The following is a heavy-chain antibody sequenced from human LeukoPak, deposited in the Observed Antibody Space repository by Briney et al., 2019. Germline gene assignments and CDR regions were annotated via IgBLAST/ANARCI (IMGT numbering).Heavy chain of an antibody. CDR3: VRAAPRDCSSTSCSLFDN. CDR1: GLTFSSYA. V-gene: IGHV3-23*01. CDR2: ISISGDGT. D-gene: IGHD2-2*01. Sequence: PGGSLRLSCAASGLTFSSYAMSWVRQAPGKGLEWVSGISISGDGTYYADSVKGRFTISRDKSYNTLYLQMNSLRAEDTAVYYCVRAAPRDCSSTSCSLFDNWGQGTLVTVSS. J-gene: IGHJ4*02.